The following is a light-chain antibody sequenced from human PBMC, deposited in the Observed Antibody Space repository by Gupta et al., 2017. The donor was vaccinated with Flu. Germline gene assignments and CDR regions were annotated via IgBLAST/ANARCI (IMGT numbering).Light chain of an antibody. Sequence: SYVLTQPPSVSVAPGQPARITCGGNNIGIKSVHCYQQQPRPAPVLVVFDDSGRPSGIPERVSVSTSWNTDTLTNRTVDAGEEADEDDYVWETRGNNTWVFGGGTKLTV. V-gene: IGLV3-21*02. CDR3: YVWETRGNNTWV. J-gene: IGLJ3*02. CDR1: NIGIKS. CDR2: DDS.